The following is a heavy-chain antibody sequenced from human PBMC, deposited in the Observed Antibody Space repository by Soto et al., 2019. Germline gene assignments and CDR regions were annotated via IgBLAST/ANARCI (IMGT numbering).Heavy chain of an antibody. CDR2: IYYSGST. V-gene: IGHV4-31*03. J-gene: IGHJ6*02. D-gene: IGHD6-13*01. CDR1: GGSISSGGYY. CDR3: ARDADIAAAGGLGMDV. Sequence: SETLSLTCTVSGGSISSGGYYWSWIRQHPGKGLEWIGYIYYSGSTYYNPSLKSRVTISVDTSKNQFSLKLSSVTAADTAVYYCARDADIAAAGGLGMDVWGQGTTVTVSS.